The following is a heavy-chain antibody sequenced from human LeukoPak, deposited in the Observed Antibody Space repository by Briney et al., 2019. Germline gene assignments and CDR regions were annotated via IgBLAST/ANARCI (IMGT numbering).Heavy chain of an antibody. CDR3: ARPVPQFDY. Sequence: GGSLRLSCAASGFTFRTYWMSWVRQAPGKGLEWVASIKRDASEKYYLDSVKGRFTISRDNAEKSLYLQMSSLRAEDTAVYYCARPVPQFDYWGRGTLVTVSS. CDR1: GFTFRTYW. V-gene: IGHV3-7*01. CDR2: IKRDASEK. J-gene: IGHJ4*02.